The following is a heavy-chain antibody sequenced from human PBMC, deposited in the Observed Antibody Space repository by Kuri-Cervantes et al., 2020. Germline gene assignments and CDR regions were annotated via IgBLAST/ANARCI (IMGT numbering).Heavy chain of an antibody. Sequence: SETLSLTCTVSGGSIWSWIRQPPGKGLEWIGYIYNSGSTNYNPSLKSRVTISVDTSKNQFSLKLSSVTAADTAVYYCARATESRFCSGGSCYDYWGQGTLVTVSS. CDR1: GGSI. D-gene: IGHD2-15*01. J-gene: IGHJ4*02. CDR2: IYNSGST. V-gene: IGHV4-59*01. CDR3: ARATESRFCSGGSCYDY.